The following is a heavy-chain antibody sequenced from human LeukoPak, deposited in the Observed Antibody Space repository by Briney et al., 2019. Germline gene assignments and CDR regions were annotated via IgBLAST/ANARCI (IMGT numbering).Heavy chain of an antibody. J-gene: IGHJ4*02. Sequence: SGTLSLTCTASGGTISSYYWSWIRQPPGKGLEWIGYIYYSGSTNYNPSLKSGVTISVDTSKSKFSLKLSSVTAAVTAVYYCASLQLKGDYFDYWGQGTLVTVSS. CDR1: GGTISSYY. D-gene: IGHD5-18*01. CDR2: IYYSGST. V-gene: IGHV4-59*01. CDR3: ASLQLKGDYFDY.